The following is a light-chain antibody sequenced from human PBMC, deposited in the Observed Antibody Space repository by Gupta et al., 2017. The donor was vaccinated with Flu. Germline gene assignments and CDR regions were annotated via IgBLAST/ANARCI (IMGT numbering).Light chain of an antibody. V-gene: IGLV1-44*01. J-gene: IGLJ1*01. CDR3: AAWDDSLNGHYV. Sequence: SNIGSNPVNWYQQVPGTAPKLLIYVNSQRPSGVPDRFSGSKSGTSASLAISGLQSEDEADYYCAAWDDSLNGHYVFGTGTRVTVL. CDR1: SNIGSNP. CDR2: VNS.